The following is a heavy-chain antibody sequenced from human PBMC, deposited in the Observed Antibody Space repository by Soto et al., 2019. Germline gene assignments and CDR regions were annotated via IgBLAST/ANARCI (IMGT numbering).Heavy chain of an antibody. CDR3: AKDHEYSSNWYPDS. V-gene: IGHV4-34*10. J-gene: IGHJ5*01. CDR1: GGSFRGYF. D-gene: IGHD6-13*01. CDR2: INHSGIT. Sequence: TCAVYGGSFRGYFWSWIRQPPGKGLEWIGEINHSGITSYSPSLGSRVTTSVDTPKNQFSLRLRSVTAEDTAVYYCAKDHEYSSNWYPDSWGQGTLVTVPQ.